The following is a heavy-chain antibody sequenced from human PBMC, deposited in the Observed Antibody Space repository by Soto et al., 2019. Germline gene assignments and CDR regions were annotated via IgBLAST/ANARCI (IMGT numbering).Heavy chain of an antibody. D-gene: IGHD3-3*01. CDR3: ARGRYYDFWSGYYIYWFDP. Sequence: PSETVSLTCTVSGGSISSSSYYWGWIRQPPGKGLEWIGSIYYSGSTYYNPSLKSRVTISVDTSKNQFSLKLSSVTAADTAVYYCARGRYYDFWSGYYIYWFDPWGQGTLVTV. CDR1: GGSISSSSYY. J-gene: IGHJ5*02. CDR2: IYYSGST. V-gene: IGHV4-39*01.